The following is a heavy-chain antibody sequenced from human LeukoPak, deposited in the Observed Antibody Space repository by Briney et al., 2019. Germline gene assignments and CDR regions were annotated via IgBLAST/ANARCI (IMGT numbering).Heavy chain of an antibody. CDR3: AKQMTERPHYYYMDV. Sequence: QSGGSLRLSCAASGFIFSSSGMHRVRQAPGKGLEWVAFTQDDESNKYYSDSVKGRFTISRDNSKNTLFLQMSSLRPEDTALYYCAKQMTERPHYYYMDVWGRGTTVTVSS. V-gene: IGHV3-30*02. CDR1: GFIFSSSG. J-gene: IGHJ6*03. CDR2: TQDDESNK.